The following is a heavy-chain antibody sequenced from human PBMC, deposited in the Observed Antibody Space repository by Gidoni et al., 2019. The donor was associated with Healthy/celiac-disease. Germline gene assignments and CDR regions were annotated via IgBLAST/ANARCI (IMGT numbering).Heavy chain of an antibody. J-gene: IGHJ4*02. CDR1: GFTFTSSA. Sequence: QMQLVQSGPEVKKPGTSVKVSCKASGFTFTSSAMQWVRQARGQRLEGIGWIVVGSGNTNYAQKFQERVTMTRDMSTSTAYMELSSLRSEDTAVYYCAAETGYSSGWRAFDYWGQGTLVHRLL. CDR3: AAETGYSSGWRAFDY. D-gene: IGHD6-19*01. CDR2: IVVGSGNT. V-gene: IGHV1-58*02.